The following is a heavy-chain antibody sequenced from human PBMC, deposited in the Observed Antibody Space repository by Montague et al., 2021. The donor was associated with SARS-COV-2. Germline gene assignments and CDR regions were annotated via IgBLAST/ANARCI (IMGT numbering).Heavy chain of an antibody. CDR3: GRVLPSSYGIGDY. Sequence: SLRLSCAASGFSFSTYSMNWVRQAPGKGLEWVSSISSSSSYIYYADSVKGRFTISRDKAKNSLYLQMNSLRAEDTAVYYCGRVLPSSYGIGDYWGQGTLVTVSS. CDR1: GFSFSTYS. CDR2: ISSSSSYI. D-gene: IGHD6-13*01. J-gene: IGHJ4*02. V-gene: IGHV3-21*01.